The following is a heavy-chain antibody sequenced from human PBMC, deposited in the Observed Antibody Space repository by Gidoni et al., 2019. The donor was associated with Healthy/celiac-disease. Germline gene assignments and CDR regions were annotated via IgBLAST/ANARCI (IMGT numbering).Heavy chain of an antibody. CDR3: ARDFGEGFGLGPLDY. D-gene: IGHD3-10*01. CDR2: ISSSSSYI. CDR1: GFTFSSYS. Sequence: EVQLVESGGGLVKPGGSLRLSCAASGFTFSSYSMNWVRQAPGKGLEWVSSISSSSSYIYYADSVKGRFTISRDNAKNSLYLQMNSLRAEDTAVYYCARDFGEGFGLGPLDYWGQGTLVTVSS. J-gene: IGHJ4*02. V-gene: IGHV3-21*01.